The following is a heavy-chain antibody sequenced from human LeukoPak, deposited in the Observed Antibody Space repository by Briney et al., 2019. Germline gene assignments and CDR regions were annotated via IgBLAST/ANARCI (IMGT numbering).Heavy chain of an antibody. V-gene: IGHV4-61*01. CDR2: IYYSGST. Sequence: SETLSLTCTVSGGSVSSGSYYWSWIRQPPGKGLEWIGYIYYSGSTNYNPSLKSRVTISVDTSKNQFSLKLSSVTAADTAVYYCARVAAVDPYYFDYWGQGTLVTVSS. J-gene: IGHJ4*02. CDR3: ARVAAVDPYYFDY. D-gene: IGHD6-13*01. CDR1: GGSVSSGSYY.